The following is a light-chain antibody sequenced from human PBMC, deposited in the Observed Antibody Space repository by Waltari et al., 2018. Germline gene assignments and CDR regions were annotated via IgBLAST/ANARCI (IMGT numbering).Light chain of an antibody. J-gene: IGKJ4*01. CDR3: QQYYSYPSLT. Sequence: AIRMTQSPSSLSASTGDRVTIPCRASQGISSYLAWYQQKPGKAPKLLIYAASTLQSGVPSRFSSSGSGTDFTLTISCLQSEDFATYYCQQYYSYPSLTFGGGTKVEIK. CDR1: QGISSY. CDR2: AAS. V-gene: IGKV1-8*01.